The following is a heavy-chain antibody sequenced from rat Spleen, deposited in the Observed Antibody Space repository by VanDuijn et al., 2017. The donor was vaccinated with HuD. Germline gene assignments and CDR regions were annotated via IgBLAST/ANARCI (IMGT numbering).Heavy chain of an antibody. CDR2: ISSEGYNA. CDR3: ARDRNRGVDY. J-gene: IGHJ2*01. CDR1: GFTFSDYY. Sequence: EVQLVESGGGLVQPGRSMKLSCAASGFTFSDYYMAWVRQAPGKGLEWVSSISSEGYNAYYPDSVRGRFTISRDNAKNTVYLQMDSLRSEDTATYYCARDRNRGVDYWGQGVMVTVSS. D-gene: IGHD5-1*01. V-gene: IGHV5-25*01.